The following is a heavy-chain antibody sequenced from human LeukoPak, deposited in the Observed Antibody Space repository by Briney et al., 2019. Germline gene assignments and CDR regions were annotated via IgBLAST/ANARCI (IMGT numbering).Heavy chain of an antibody. CDR1: GYSISSGYY. V-gene: IGHV4-38-2*02. D-gene: IGHD4-23*01. CDR3: VRVDNGGNYFDY. Sequence: KPSETLSPTCTVSGYSISSGYYWGWIRQPPGKGLEWIGSIYHSGSTYYNPSLKSRLTISADTSKNQFSLRLSSVTAADTAVYYCVRVDNGGNYFDYWGQGTLVTVSS. CDR2: IYHSGST. J-gene: IGHJ4*02.